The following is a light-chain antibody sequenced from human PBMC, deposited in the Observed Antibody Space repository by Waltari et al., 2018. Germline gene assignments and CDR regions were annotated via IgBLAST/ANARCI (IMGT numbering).Light chain of an antibody. CDR3: TSFTTRYTWL. CDR2: EVS. CDR1: SGDVGTSNY. J-gene: IGLJ3*02. V-gene: IGLV2-14*01. Sequence: QSALTQPASVSGSPGQSITISCSGTSGDVGTSNYVSWYQQLPCKVPKLIISEVSNRPSGVSNRFSGSKSGNTASPSISGLQAEDEGDYYCTSFTTRYTWLFGGGTKVTVL.